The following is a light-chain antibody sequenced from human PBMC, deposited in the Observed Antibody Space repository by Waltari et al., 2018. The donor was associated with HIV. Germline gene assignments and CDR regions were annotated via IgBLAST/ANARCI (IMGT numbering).Light chain of an antibody. CDR1: QNIANN. Sequence: EVVMTQCPATLSVSPGERATLSCRASQNIANNLTWNQQKPGQPPRLLIFGASTRATGIPARFSGSGSGTEFTLTISSLQSEDFAVYYCQQYNKWPWTFGQGTRVEIK. V-gene: IGKV3-15*01. CDR3: QQYNKWPWT. J-gene: IGKJ1*01. CDR2: GAS.